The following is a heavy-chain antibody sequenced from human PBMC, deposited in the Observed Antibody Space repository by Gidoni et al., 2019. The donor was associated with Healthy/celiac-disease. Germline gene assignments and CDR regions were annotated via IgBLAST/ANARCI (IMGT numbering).Heavy chain of an antibody. V-gene: IGHV3-49*05. CDR3: TRFDSSGYLSEDY. J-gene: IGHJ4*02. D-gene: IGHD3-22*01. Sequence: EVQLVESGGGLVKPGRSLRLSCTASGFTCGDYAMSWFRQAPGKGLEWVGFIRSKAYGGTTEYAASVKGRFTISSDDSKSIAYLQMNSLKTEDTAVYYCTRFDSSGYLSEDYWGQGTLVTVSS. CDR1: GFTCGDYA. CDR2: IRSKAYGGTT.